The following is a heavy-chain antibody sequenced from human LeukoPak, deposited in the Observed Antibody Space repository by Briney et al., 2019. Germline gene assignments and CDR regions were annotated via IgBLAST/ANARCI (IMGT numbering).Heavy chain of an antibody. CDR3: ARDSSGPRYFDL. J-gene: IGHJ2*01. D-gene: IGHD6-19*01. CDR2: INPSGGST. CDR1: GYTFTSYY. V-gene: IGHV1-46*01. Sequence: ASVKVSCKASGYTFTSYYMHWVRQAPGQGLEWMGIINPSGGSTSYAQKFQGRVTMTTDTSTSTAYMELRSLRSDDTAVYYCARDSSGPRYFDLWGRGTLVTVSS.